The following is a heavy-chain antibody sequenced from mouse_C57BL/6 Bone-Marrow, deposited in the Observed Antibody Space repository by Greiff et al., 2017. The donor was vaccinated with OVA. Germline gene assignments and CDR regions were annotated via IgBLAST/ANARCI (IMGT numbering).Heavy chain of an antibody. CDR2: IYPGSGST. CDR3: ARCRWLLHTMDY. J-gene: IGHJ2*01. Sequence: VKLQQPGAELVKPGASVKMSCKASGYTFTSYWITWVKQRPGQGLEWIGDIYPGSGSTNYNEKFKSKATLTVDTSSSTAYMQLSSLTSEDSAVYYCARCRWLLHTMDYWGQGTTLTVSS. V-gene: IGHV1-55*01. CDR1: GYTFTSYW. D-gene: IGHD2-3*01.